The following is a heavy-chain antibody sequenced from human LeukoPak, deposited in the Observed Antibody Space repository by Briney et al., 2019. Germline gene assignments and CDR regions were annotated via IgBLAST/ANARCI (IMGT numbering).Heavy chain of an antibody. CDR3: ARVNHYYYYMDV. J-gene: IGHJ6*03. Sequence: SQTLSLTCTVSGGSISSSSYYWSWIRQPAGKGLEWIGRIYTSGSTNYNPSLKSRVTMSVDTSKNQFSLKLSSVTAADTAVFYCARVNHYYYYMDVWGKGTTVTVSS. V-gene: IGHV4-61*02. CDR1: GGSISSSSYY. CDR2: IYTSGST.